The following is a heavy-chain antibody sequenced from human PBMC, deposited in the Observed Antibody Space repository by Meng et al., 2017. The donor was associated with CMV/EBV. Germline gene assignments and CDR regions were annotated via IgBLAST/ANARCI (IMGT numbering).Heavy chain of an antibody. CDR3: AGDGRVDTSSTSCYRPGRVLGGMDV. Sequence: GGSLRLSCAASGFTVSSNYMSWVRQAPGKGLEWVSVIYSCGSTYYADSVKGRFTISRDNSKNTLYLQMNSLRAEDTAVYYCAGDGRVDTSSTSCYRPGRVLGGMDVWGQGTTVTVSS. CDR2: IYSCGST. V-gene: IGHV3-66*03. D-gene: IGHD2-2*02. CDR1: GFTVSSNY. J-gene: IGHJ6*02.